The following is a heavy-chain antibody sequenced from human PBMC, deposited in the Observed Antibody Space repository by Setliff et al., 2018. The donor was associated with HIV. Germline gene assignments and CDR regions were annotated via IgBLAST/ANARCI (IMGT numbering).Heavy chain of an antibody. CDR1: GFTFTTYA. J-gene: IGHJ3*02. D-gene: IGHD2-15*01. V-gene: IGHV3-30*04. CDR3: ARGSDCGGGSCAGGAFDI. Sequence: GGSLRLSCAASGFTFTTYAMHWVRQAPGKGLEWVAVISIYDGSEKYYADSVKGRFTISRDNSKNMLYLEMNSLRAEDTAVYYCARGSDCGGGSCAGGAFDIWGQGTMVTVSS. CDR2: ISIYDGSEK.